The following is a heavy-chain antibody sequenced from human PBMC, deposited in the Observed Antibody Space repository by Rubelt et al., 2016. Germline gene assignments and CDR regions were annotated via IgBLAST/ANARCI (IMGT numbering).Heavy chain of an antibody. CDR1: GFTVSSSY. CDR3: AKGRGGWYAFDY. D-gene: IGHD6-19*01. V-gene: IGHV3-53*01. Sequence: EVQLLESGGGLVQPGGSLRLSCAASGFTVSSSYMSWVRQAPGTGLEWVSVIYSGGSTYSTVSVKGRFTISRDNSKNTLYLQMNTLTAEDTAVYYCAKGRGGWYAFDYWGQGTLVTVSS. CDR2: IYSGGST. J-gene: IGHJ4*02.